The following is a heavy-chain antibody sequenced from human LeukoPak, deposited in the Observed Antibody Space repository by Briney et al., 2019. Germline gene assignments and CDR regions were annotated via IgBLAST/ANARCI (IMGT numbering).Heavy chain of an antibody. CDR1: GGSFSGYY. D-gene: IGHD1-14*01. CDR3: ARGRMLPYFDY. CDR2: INHSGST. Sequence: SETLSLTCAVYGGSFSGYYWSWIRQPPGKGLEWIGEINHSGSTNYNPSLRSRVTISVDTSKNQFSLKLSSVTAADTAVYYCARGRMLPYFDYWGQGTLVTVSS. V-gene: IGHV4-34*01. J-gene: IGHJ4*02.